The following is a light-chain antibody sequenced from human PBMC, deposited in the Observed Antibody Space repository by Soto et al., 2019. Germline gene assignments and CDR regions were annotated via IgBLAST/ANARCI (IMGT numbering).Light chain of an antibody. Sequence: DLQMTQCPSSLSASVGDRVTITCRASQTISTYLNWYQQKPGKAPKLLIYAASSLQSGVPSRFSGSGSGADFTLTISSLQPEDFATYYLQQSLGIPYTFGQGTKLEIK. CDR3: QQSLGIPYT. CDR2: AAS. J-gene: IGKJ2*01. V-gene: IGKV1-39*01. CDR1: QTISTY.